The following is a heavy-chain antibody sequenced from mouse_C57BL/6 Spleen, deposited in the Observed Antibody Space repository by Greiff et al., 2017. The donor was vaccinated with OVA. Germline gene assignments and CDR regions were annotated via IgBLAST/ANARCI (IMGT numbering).Heavy chain of an antibody. V-gene: IGHV1-82*01. D-gene: IGHD1-3*01. CDR2: IYPGDGDT. CDR3: ARLSDDGWFAY. J-gene: IGHJ3*01. Sequence: QVHVKQSGPELVKPGASVKLSCKASGYAFSSSWMNWVKQRPGKGLEWIGRIYPGDGDTNYNGKFKGKATLPADKSSRTAYMQLSSMTSDDSAVYFCARLSDDGWFAYWGQGTLVTVSA. CDR1: GYAFSSSW.